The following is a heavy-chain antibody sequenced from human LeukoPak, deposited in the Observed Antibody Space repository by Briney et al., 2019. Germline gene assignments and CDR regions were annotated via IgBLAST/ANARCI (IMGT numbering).Heavy chain of an antibody. Sequence: ASVKVSCKASGYTFTDYGISWVRQAPGQGLEWMGWISTYNGNTNYVQKLQSRVAMTTDTSTSTAYMELRSLRSDDTAVYYCARDSDRNGYYCYWGQGTLVTVSS. V-gene: IGHV1-18*01. D-gene: IGHD3-22*01. CDR3: ARDSDRNGYYCY. CDR2: ISTYNGNT. CDR1: GYTFTDYG. J-gene: IGHJ4*02.